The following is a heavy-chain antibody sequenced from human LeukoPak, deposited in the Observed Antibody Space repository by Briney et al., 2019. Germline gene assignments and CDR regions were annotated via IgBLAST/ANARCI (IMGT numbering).Heavy chain of an antibody. CDR3: ARGLLEWYGVTYPPRVGAADY. D-gene: IGHD1-1*01. J-gene: IGHJ4*02. Sequence: GASVKVSCKVSGYTLTDLSMHWVRQAPGKGLEWMGGFDPEDGETIYAQKFQGRVTMTRNTSISTAYMELSSLRSEDTAVYYCARGLLEWYGVTYPPRVGAADYWGQGTLVTVSS. CDR1: GYTLTDLS. CDR2: FDPEDGET. V-gene: IGHV1-24*01.